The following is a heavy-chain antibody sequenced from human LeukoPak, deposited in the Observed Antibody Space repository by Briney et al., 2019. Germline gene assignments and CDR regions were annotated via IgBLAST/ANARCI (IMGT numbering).Heavy chain of an antibody. Sequence: PSETLSLTCTVSGGSISSCDYYWSWIRQPPGKGLEWIGYIYYSGSTYYNPSLKSRVTISVDTSKNQFSLKLSSVTAADTAVYYCARVYYYDSSGPFDYWGQGTLVTVSS. J-gene: IGHJ4*02. V-gene: IGHV4-30-4*01. CDR2: IYYSGST. D-gene: IGHD3-22*01. CDR3: ARVYYYDSSGPFDY. CDR1: GGSISSCDYY.